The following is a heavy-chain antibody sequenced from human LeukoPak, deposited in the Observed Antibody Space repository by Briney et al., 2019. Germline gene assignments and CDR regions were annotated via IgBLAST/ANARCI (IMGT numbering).Heavy chain of an antibody. D-gene: IGHD2-21*02. CDR2: INHSGST. J-gene: IGHJ6*03. CDR3: ARTYCGGDCRGYYYSYYMDV. CDR1: GGSFSGYY. Sequence: SETLSLTCAVYGGSFSGYYWTWIRQPPGKGLEWIGEINHSGSTNYNPSLKSRVTISVDTSKNQFSLKLSSVTAADTAVYYCARTYCGGDCRGYYYSYYMDVWGKGTTVTISS. V-gene: IGHV4-34*01.